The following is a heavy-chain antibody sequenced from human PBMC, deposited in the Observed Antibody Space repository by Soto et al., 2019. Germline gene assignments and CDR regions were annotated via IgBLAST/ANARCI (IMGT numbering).Heavy chain of an antibody. D-gene: IGHD3-16*01. CDR3: AKGGGDQRYCDY. CDR1: GFTFSNYG. Sequence: QVQLVDSGGGVVQPGRSLRLSCTGSGFTFSNYGMHWVRQAPGKGLEWVAIISHDGSNKYYAASVKDRFTISRDNSKNTLYLKMNSLGAEDTAVYYCAKGGGDQRYCDYWGQGTLVIVSS. CDR2: ISHDGSNK. V-gene: IGHV3-30*18. J-gene: IGHJ4*02.